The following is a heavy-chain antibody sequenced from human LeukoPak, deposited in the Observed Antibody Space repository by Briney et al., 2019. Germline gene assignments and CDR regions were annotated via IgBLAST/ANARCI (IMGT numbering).Heavy chain of an antibody. CDR3: AKVGEQQLADY. V-gene: IGHV3-30*18. CDR1: GFTFSSYG. CDR2: ISYDGSNK. Sequence: GRSLRLSCAASGFTFSSYGMHWVRQAPGKGLEWVAVISYDGSNKYYADSVKGRFTISRDNSKNTLYLQMNSLRGEDTAVYYCAKVGEQQLADYWGQGTLVTVSS. J-gene: IGHJ4*02. D-gene: IGHD6-13*01.